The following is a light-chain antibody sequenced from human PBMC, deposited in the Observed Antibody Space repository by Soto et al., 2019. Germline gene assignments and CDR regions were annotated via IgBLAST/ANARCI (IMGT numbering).Light chain of an antibody. V-gene: IGKV3-20*01. CDR1: QSVSSSY. J-gene: IGKJ4*01. CDR3: QQYQNWPLT. Sequence: EIVLTQSPGTLSLSPGERATLSCRASQSVSSSYLAWYQQKPGQAPRLLIYGASSRATGIPDRFSGSGSGTDFTLTISSLQSEDFAVYYCQQYQNWPLTFGGGTKVEIK. CDR2: GAS.